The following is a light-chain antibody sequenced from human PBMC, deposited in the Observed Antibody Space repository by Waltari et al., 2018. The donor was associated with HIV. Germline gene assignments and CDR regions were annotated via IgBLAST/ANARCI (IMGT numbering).Light chain of an antibody. Sequence: QLVLTQSPSVSASLGASVKLTCTLSSWHDTYAIAWHQQRPEKGPRYLMKVTGDGRHTKGAGIPDRFLGSSSGAERYLTLTSLQSEDEGDYYCQTWGSATLVVFGGGTKLTVL. CDR3: QTWGSATLVV. V-gene: IGLV4-69*01. CDR1: SWHDTYA. CDR2: VTGDGRH. J-gene: IGLJ2*01.